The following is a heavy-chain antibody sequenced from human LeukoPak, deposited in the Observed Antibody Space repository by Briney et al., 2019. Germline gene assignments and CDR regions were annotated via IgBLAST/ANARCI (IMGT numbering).Heavy chain of an antibody. Sequence: GGSLRLSCAASGFTFSSYSMNWVRQAPGKGLEWVSYISSSSSYIYYADSVKGRFTISRDNAKNSLYLQMNSLRGEDTAVYYCARAVATEWDYWGQGTLVTVSS. D-gene: IGHD5-12*01. J-gene: IGHJ4*02. V-gene: IGHV3-21*05. CDR2: ISSSSSYI. CDR3: ARAVATEWDY. CDR1: GFTFSSYS.